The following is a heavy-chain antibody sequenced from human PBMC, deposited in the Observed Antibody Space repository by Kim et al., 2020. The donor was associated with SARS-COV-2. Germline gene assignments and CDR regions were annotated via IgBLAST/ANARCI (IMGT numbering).Heavy chain of an antibody. Sequence: GGSLRLSCAASGFDFSSYAMHWVRHTPGKGLQWVAVISFHGHNKYYAESVMGRFTISSDNSENSVFLQMNSLTAEDTAVYYCAREFCSGGFCFFYYFD. D-gene: IGHD2-15*01. CDR3: AREFCSGGFCFFYYFD. V-gene: IGHV3-30*04. J-gene: IGHJ4*01. CDR2: ISFHGHNK. CDR1: GFDFSSYA.